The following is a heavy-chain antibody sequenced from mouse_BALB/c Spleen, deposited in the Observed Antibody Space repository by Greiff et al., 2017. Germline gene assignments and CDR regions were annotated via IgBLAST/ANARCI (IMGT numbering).Heavy chain of an antibody. CDR2: ISTYNGNT. V-gene: IGHV1-67*01. J-gene: IGHJ1*01. CDR1: GYTFTDYA. CDR3: ARGITTVVAKGYFDV. D-gene: IGHD1-1*01. Sequence: VQLQESGPEVVRPGVSVKISCKGSGYTFTDYAMHWVKQSHAKSLEWIGVISTYNGNTNYNQKFKGKATMTVDKSSSTAYMELARLTSEDSAIYYCARGITTVVAKGYFDVWGAGTTVTVSS.